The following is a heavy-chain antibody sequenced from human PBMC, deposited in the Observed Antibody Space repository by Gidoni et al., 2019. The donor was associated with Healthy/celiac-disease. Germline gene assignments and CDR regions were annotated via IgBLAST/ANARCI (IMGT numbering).Heavy chain of an antibody. CDR1: GFTFGDYA. J-gene: IGHJ5*02. CDR2: IRSKAYGGTT. D-gene: IGHD5-12*01. CDR3: TRMREMAPMGWFDP. Sequence: EVQLVESGGGLVQPGRSLRLSCTASGFTFGDYAMSWFRQAPGKGLEWVGFIRSKAYGGTTEYAASVKGRFTISRDDSKSIAYLQMNSLKTEDTAVYYCTRMREMAPMGWFDPWGQGTLVTVSS. V-gene: IGHV3-49*03.